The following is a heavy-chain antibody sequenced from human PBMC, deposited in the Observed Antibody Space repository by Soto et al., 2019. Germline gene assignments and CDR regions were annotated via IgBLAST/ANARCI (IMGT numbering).Heavy chain of an antibody. J-gene: IGHJ4*02. CDR1: GFIVSSSH. CDR3: ARLTEAERH. D-gene: IGHD1-1*01. Sequence: EVQLVESGGGLTQPGGSLRLSCVVSGFIVSSSHMIWVRQAPGKGLEGVSILYNHGKTNYVESVKGRFTITRDTSKNPGYLQMNSLRVEDTAVYYCARLTEAERHWGQGALVTVSS. CDR2: LYNHGKT. V-gene: IGHV3-53*01.